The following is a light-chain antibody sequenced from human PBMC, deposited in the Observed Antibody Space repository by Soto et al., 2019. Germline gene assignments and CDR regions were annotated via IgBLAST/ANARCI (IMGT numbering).Light chain of an antibody. J-gene: IGKJ1*01. Sequence: ETVLTQSPGTLALSPGERVTLSCRASQSVTYRYLAWYQQKPGQAPRLLIYAASTRATGIPDGFSGSGSGTDFTFTISRLEPGDFAVYYCQQYGSSPWTFGQGTKVDIK. CDR1: QSVTYRY. V-gene: IGKV3-20*01. CDR3: QQYGSSPWT. CDR2: AAS.